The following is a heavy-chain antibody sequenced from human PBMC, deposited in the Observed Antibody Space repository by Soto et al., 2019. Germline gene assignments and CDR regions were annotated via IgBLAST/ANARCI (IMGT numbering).Heavy chain of an antibody. CDR1: GGTFSSYA. D-gene: IGHD3-22*01. V-gene: IGHV1-69*13. J-gene: IGHJ4*02. CDR3: AGDYDSSGYYYDY. Sequence: SVKVSCKASGGTFSSYAISWVRQAPGQGLEWMGGIIPIFGTANYAQKFQGRVMITADESTSTAYMELSSLRSEDTAVYYCAGDYDSSGYYYDYWGQGTLVTVSS. CDR2: IIPIFGTA.